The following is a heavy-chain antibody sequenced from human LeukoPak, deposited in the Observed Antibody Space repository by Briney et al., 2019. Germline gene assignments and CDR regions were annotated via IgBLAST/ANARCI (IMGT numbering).Heavy chain of an antibody. V-gene: IGHV3-66*02. Sequence: TGGSLRLSCTASGFTVSSTYMSWVRQSPRKGLEWVSVIYTGGSTDYADSVRGRFTISRDNSKNTVYVQMNGLTAEDTGVYYCARGGTKSYNYYMDVWGKGTTVTVSS. CDR2: IYTGGST. D-gene: IGHD1-26*01. J-gene: IGHJ6*03. CDR1: GFTVSSTY. CDR3: ARGGTKSYNYYMDV.